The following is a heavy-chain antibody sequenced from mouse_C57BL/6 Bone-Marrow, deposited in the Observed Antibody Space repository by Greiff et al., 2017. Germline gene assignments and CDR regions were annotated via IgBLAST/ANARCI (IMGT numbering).Heavy chain of an antibody. D-gene: IGHD3-2*02. Sequence: QVQLQQPGAELVKPGASVTLSCKASGYTFTSYWMHWVKQRPGQGLEWIGMIHPNSGSTNYNEKFKSKATLTVDKSSSTAYMQLSSLTSEDSAVYYCARRLRLHYYAMDYWGQGTSVTVSA. J-gene: IGHJ4*01. V-gene: IGHV1-64*01. CDR1: GYTFTSYW. CDR2: IHPNSGST. CDR3: ARRLRLHYYAMDY.